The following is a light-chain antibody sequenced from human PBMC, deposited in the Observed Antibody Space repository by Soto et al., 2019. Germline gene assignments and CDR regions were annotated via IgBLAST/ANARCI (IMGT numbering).Light chain of an antibody. CDR1: QSIGNTQ. CDR2: GAF. V-gene: IGKV3-20*01. J-gene: IGKJ1*01. Sequence: EILLTQSPDTLSWSPGERATLSCRTSQSIGNTQLAWYQQKPCQAPRLLIYGAFNRATGIPDRFSGSGSGTDFTLIISRLEPEDFAVYYCQFGRETFGQGTKVDIK. CDR3: QFGRET.